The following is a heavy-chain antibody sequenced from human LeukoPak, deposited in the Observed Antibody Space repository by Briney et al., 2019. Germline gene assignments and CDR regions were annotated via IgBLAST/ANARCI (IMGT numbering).Heavy chain of an antibody. V-gene: IGHV3-23*01. CDR1: GFTFSSYG. D-gene: IGHD3-9*01. Sequence: GGSLRLSCAASGFTFSSYGMSWVRQAPGKGLEWVSAISGSGGSTYYADSVKGRFSISRDNAENTLYLQMNSLRVEDTAVYYCVRGADTGYSSDSWGQGTLVTVSS. CDR3: VRGADTGYSSDS. CDR2: ISGSGGST. J-gene: IGHJ4*02.